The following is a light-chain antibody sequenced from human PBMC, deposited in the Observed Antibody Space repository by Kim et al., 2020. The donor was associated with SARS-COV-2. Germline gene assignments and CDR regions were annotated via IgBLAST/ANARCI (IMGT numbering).Light chain of an antibody. CDR1: QSVSASY. CDR3: QQHDVSLYT. CDR2: GPS. Sequence: EIVLTQSPGTLSLSPGERATLSCRASQSVSASYLAWYQQKPGRAPRLLIYGPSSRATGIPDRFSGSGSGTDFTLTISRLEPEDFAVYYCQQHDVSLYTFGQGTKLEI. J-gene: IGKJ2*01. V-gene: IGKV3-20*01.